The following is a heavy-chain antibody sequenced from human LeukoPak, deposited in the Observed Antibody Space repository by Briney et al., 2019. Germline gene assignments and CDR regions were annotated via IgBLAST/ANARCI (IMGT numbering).Heavy chain of an antibody. J-gene: IGHJ4*02. Sequence: PSQTLSLTCTVSGGSISTGGYYWTWIRQHPGKGLEWIGYIYNSGTTYYNPSLESRVTISGDTSKNQFSLKLNSVTAADTAVYYCARTAGWSYGFDYWGQGTLVTVFS. CDR2: IYNSGTT. D-gene: IGHD5-18*01. V-gene: IGHV4-31*03. CDR1: GGSISTGGYY. CDR3: ARTAGWSYGFDY.